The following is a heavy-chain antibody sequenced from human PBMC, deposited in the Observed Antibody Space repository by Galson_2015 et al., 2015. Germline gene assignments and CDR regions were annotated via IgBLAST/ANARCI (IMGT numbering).Heavy chain of an antibody. D-gene: IGHD3-3*01. V-gene: IGHV3-23*01. J-gene: IGHJ4*02. CDR3: AKSAWSEVYFNQTYFTH. CDR2: ISASGITT. Sequence: SLRLSCAASGFIFSGYAMIWVRQAPGKGLEWVSIISASGITTHYAVSVNGRFTISRDNSKNTVYLQMDSLRAEDTAIYFCAKSAWSEVYFNQTYFTHWGQGTLVTVSS. CDR1: GFIFSGYA.